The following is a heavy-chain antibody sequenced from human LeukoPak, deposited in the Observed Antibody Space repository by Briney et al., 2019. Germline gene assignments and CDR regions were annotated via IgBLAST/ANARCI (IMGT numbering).Heavy chain of an antibody. Sequence: GGSLRLSCAASGFTFSDYYMSWIRQAPGKGLEWVSYISSSSSNRNYADSVKGRFTISRDNAKNSLDLQMNSLRAEDTAVYYCARAQYYLDSWGQGTLVTVSS. CDR2: ISSSSSNR. J-gene: IGHJ4*02. V-gene: IGHV3-11*06. CDR3: ARAQYYLDS. CDR1: GFTFSDYY.